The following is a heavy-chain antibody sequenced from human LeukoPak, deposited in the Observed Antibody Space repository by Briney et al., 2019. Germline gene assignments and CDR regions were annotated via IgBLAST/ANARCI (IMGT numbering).Heavy chain of an antibody. CDR1: GFTFSSYA. CDR2: INQDASEK. V-gene: IGHV3-7*01. J-gene: IGHJ4*02. Sequence: GGSLRLSCAASGFTFSSYAMSWVRQAPGKGLEWVANINQDASEKYYVASVKGRFAISRDNAKNSLYLQMNSPGAEDTAMYYCASYYYGSGTSLGYWGQGALVTVSS. D-gene: IGHD3-10*01. CDR3: ASYYYGSGTSLGY.